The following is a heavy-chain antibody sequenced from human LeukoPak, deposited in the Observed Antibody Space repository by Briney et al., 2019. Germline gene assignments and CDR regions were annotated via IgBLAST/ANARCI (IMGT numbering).Heavy chain of an antibody. CDR1: GYTFTSHW. Sequence: GESLKISCQGSGYTFTSHWIGWVRQMPGKGLEWMGIIYPGDSDTKYSPSFRGQVTMSVDKSVSTAYLQWSSLKASDTATYYCVRLATLTTTDYLGQGTLVTVSS. D-gene: IGHD2-15*01. CDR2: IYPGDSDT. CDR3: VRLATLTTTDY. J-gene: IGHJ4*02. V-gene: IGHV5-51*01.